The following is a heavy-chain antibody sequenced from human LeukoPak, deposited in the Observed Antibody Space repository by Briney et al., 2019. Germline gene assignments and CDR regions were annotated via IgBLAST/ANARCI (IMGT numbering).Heavy chain of an antibody. Sequence: PGGSLRLSCAASGFTFSSYWMHWVRQVPGKGLVWVSRINYEGSTTSYADSVKGRFTISRDNAKNTLYLQMNSLRAEDTSVYYCATSSYGGNFGLFDYWGQGILVTVSS. CDR1: GFTFSSYW. V-gene: IGHV3-74*01. CDR2: INYEGSTT. J-gene: IGHJ4*02. CDR3: ATSSYGGNFGLFDY. D-gene: IGHD4-23*01.